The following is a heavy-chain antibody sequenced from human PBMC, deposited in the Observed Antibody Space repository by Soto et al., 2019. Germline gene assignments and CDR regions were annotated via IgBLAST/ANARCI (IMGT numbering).Heavy chain of an antibody. CDR1: GFTFSTDD. J-gene: IGHJ4*02. CDR2: ISTTGGT. CDR3: ARGRTRSSCYDY. D-gene: IGHD2-15*01. Sequence: EVQLVESGGGLVQPGGSLRLSCAASGFTFSTDDMHWVRQATGKGLEWVAAISTTGGTHYPDSVKGRFTISRDNAKNSLYLQMNSLRAGDTAVYYGARGRTRSSCYDYWGQGTLVTVSP. V-gene: IGHV3-13*01.